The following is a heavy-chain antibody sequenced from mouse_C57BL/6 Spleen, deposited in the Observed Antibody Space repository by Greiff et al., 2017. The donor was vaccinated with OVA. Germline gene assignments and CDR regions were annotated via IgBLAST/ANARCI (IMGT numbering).Heavy chain of an antibody. CDR3: ARALYSNPSYAMDY. J-gene: IGHJ4*01. CDR1: GYAFSSYW. D-gene: IGHD2-5*01. Sequence: QVQLKQSGAELVKPGASVKISCKASGYAFSSYWMNWVKQRPGKGLEWIGQIYPGDGDTNYNGKFKGKATLTADKSSSTAYMQLSSLTSEDSAVYFCARALYSNPSYAMDYWGQGTSVTVSS. CDR2: IYPGDGDT. V-gene: IGHV1-80*01.